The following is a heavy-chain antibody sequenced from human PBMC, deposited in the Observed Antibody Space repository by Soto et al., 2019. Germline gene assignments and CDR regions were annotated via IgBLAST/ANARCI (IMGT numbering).Heavy chain of an antibody. CDR3: ARDLYYDFWSLDYDGMDV. Sequence: KASETLSLTCTVSGGSANSGSYYWSWIRQPPGKGLEWIGYVDYSGSTNYNPSLKSRVTISVDTSKNQFSLRLTSVTAADTAVYFCARDLYYDFWSLDYDGMDVWGQGTTVTVSS. CDR1: GGSANSGSYY. V-gene: IGHV4-61*01. CDR2: VDYSGST. J-gene: IGHJ6*02. D-gene: IGHD3-3*01.